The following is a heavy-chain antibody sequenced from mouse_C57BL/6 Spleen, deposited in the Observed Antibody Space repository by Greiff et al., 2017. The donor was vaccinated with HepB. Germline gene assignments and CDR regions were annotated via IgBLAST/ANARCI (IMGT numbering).Heavy chain of an antibody. Sequence: QVQLQQPGAELVRPGSSVKLSCKASGYTFTSYWMHWVKQRPIQGLEWIGNIDPSDSETHYNQKFKDKATLTVDKSSSTAYMQLSSLTSEDSAVYYCARHEEGSTVVAFDYWGQGTTLTVSS. J-gene: IGHJ2*01. CDR1: GYTFTSYW. CDR3: ARHEEGSTVVAFDY. D-gene: IGHD1-1*01. V-gene: IGHV1-52*01. CDR2: IDPSDSET.